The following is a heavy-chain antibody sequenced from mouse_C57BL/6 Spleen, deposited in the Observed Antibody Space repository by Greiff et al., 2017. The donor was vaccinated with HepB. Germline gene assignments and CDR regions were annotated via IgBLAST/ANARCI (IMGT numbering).Heavy chain of an antibody. CDR2: INPYNGGT. CDR1: GYTFTDYY. J-gene: IGHJ2*01. CDR3: ASHYDGDFDY. Sequence: EVQLQQSGPVLVKPGASVKMSCKASGYTFTDYYMNWVKQSHGKSLEWIGVINPYNGGTSYNQKFKGKATLTVDKSSSTAYMELHSLTSEDSAVYYCASHYDGDFDYWGQGTTLTVSS. D-gene: IGHD1-1*01. V-gene: IGHV1-19*01.